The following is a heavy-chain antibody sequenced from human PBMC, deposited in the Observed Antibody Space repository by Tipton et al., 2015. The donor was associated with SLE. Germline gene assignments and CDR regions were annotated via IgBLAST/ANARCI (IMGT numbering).Heavy chain of an antibody. CDR3: ASIEYSSSSGRGY. J-gene: IGHJ4*02. CDR2: IYYSGST. V-gene: IGHV4-31*03. CDR1: GGSISSGGYY. Sequence: TLSLTCTVSGGSISSGGYYWSWIRQHPGKGPEWIGYIYYSGSTYYNPSLKSRVTISVDTSKNQFSLKLSSVTAADTAVYYCASIEYSSSSGRGYWGQGTLVTVSS. D-gene: IGHD6-6*01.